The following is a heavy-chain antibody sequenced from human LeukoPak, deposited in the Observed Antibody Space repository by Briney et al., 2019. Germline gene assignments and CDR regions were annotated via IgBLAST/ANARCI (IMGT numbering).Heavy chain of an antibody. V-gene: IGHV1/OR15-1*01. CDR2: INPNSGGT. J-gene: IGHJ6*03. Sequence: ASVKVSCKASGYIFTDYYMHWVRQAPGQELGWMGRINPNSGGTNYAQKFQGRVTMTRDTSISTAYTELSSLRSEDTATYYCARLVGFGELFSKNYYYYMDVWGKGTTVTVSS. CDR3: ARLVGFGELFSKNYYYYMDV. D-gene: IGHD3-10*01. CDR1: GYIFTDYY.